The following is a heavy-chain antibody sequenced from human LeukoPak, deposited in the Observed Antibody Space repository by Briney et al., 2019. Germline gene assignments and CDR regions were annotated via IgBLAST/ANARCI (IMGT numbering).Heavy chain of an antibody. J-gene: IGHJ4*02. D-gene: IGHD3-3*01. V-gene: IGHV3-7*01. CDR2: IKQDGSEK. Sequence: GGSLRLSCAASGFTFRSYWTSWVRQAPGKGLEWVADIKQDGSEKYYVDSVKGRFTISTDDAKNSVYLQMNSLRAEDTAVYYCSWSGEADWGQGTLVTVSS. CDR3: SWSGEAD. CDR1: GFTFRSYW.